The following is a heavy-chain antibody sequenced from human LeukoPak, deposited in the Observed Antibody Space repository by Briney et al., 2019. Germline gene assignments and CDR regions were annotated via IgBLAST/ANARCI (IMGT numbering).Heavy chain of an antibody. CDR1: GGSISSTSYY. J-gene: IGHJ4*02. D-gene: IGHD5-12*01. CDR2: IFYRGST. Sequence: SETLSLTCTVSGGSISSTSYYWGWIRQPPGKGLEWIGTIFYRGSTSYNPSLKSRVTIAVDTSNNQFSLRLSSVTAADTAVYYCARSGVATISYWGQGTLVTVSS. CDR3: ARSGVATISY. V-gene: IGHV4-39*07.